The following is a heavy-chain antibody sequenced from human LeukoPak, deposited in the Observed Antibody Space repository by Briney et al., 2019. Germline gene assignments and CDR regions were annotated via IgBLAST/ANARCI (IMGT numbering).Heavy chain of an antibody. J-gene: IGHJ3*01. V-gene: IGHV3-66*01. Sequence: PGGSLRLSCAASGFTFSSYSMNWVRQAPGKGLQWVSILHSDGATYYADSVKGRFTISRDNSRSTLYLQMNSLRAEDTAVYFCARVAYYRVTADQITDAFDVWGHGTVVTVSS. CDR2: LHSDGAT. CDR3: ARVAYYRVTADQITDAFDV. CDR1: GFTFSSYS. D-gene: IGHD2-21*02.